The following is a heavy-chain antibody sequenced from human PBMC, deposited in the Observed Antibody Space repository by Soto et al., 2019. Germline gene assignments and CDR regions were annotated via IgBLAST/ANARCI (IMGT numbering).Heavy chain of an antibody. Sequence: GASVKVSCKASGGTFSSYAISWVRQAPGQGLEWMGGIIPIFGTANYAQKFQGRVTITADESTSTAYMELSSLRSEDTAVYYCARFKSWTSTTIDDNWFDPWGQGTLVTVPS. CDR3: ARFKSWTSTTIDDNWFDP. D-gene: IGHD2-2*01. CDR2: IIPIFGTA. V-gene: IGHV1-69*13. CDR1: GGTFSSYA. J-gene: IGHJ5*02.